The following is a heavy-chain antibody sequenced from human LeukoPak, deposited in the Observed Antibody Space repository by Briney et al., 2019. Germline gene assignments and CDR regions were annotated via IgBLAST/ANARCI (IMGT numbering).Heavy chain of an antibody. J-gene: IGHJ6*02. CDR1: GFTFSSYW. V-gene: IGHV3-7*01. D-gene: IGHD3-16*01. CDR3: ARDGALGAMYYYYGMDV. Sequence: PGGSLRLSCAASGFTFSSYWMSWVRQAPGKGLEWVANIKQDGSEKYYVDSVKGRFTISRDNAKNSPYLQMNSLRAEDTAVYYCARDGALGAMYYYYGMDVWGQGTTVTVSS. CDR2: IKQDGSEK.